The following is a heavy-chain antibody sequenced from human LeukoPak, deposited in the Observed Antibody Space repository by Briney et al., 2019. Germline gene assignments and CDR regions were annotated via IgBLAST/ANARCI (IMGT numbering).Heavy chain of an antibody. CDR3: ARGGGGGNPFDY. J-gene: IGHJ4*02. CDR1: GFSVSNNY. Sequence: GGSLRLSCAVSGFSVSNNYMSWVRQAPGKGLAWVSVIYSDGNTYYAESVKGRFTISRDNSKNTLYLQMNSLRAEDTAVYYCARGGGGGNPFDYWGQGTLVTVPS. D-gene: IGHD4-23*01. V-gene: IGHV3-53*01. CDR2: IYSDGNT.